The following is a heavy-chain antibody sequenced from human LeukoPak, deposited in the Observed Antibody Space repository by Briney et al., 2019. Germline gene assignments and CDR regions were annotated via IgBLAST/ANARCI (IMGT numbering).Heavy chain of an antibody. CDR2: ISGSGGST. V-gene: IGHV3-23*01. Sequence: PGGSLRLTCAASGFTFSSYAMSWVRQAPGKGLEWVSAISGSGGSTYYADSVKGRFTISRDNSKNTLYLQMNSLRAEDTAVYYCAKESGWDGDYAGLKTFDYWGQGTLVTVSS. CDR3: AKESGWDGDYAGLKTFDY. J-gene: IGHJ4*02. CDR1: GFTFSSYA. D-gene: IGHD4-17*01.